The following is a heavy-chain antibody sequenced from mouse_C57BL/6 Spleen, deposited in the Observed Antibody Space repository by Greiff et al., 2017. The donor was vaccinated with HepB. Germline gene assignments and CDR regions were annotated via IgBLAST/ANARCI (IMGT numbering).Heavy chain of an antibody. V-gene: IGHV5-17*01. CDR3: ARDFPRFAY. Sequence: EVQVVESGGGLVKPGGSLKLSCAASGFTFSDYGMHWVRQAPEKGLEWVAYISSGSSTIYYADTVKGRFTISRDNAKNTLFLQMTSLRSEDTAMYYCARDFPRFAYWGQGTLVTVSA. CDR2: ISSGSSTI. J-gene: IGHJ3*01. CDR1: GFTFSDYG.